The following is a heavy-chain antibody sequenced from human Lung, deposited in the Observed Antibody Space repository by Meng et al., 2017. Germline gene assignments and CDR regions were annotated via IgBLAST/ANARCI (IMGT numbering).Heavy chain of an antibody. Sequence: QVQLRESGPGLLKPSGTLSLTCAVSGGSITSSTWWSWVRQTPGKGLEWFGEIFHSGSTNYNPPLESRVTISVDKSKNQFSLKVYSVTAADTATYYCARFDISSSGRGDYWGQGILVTVSS. D-gene: IGHD1-26*01. V-gene: IGHV4-4*02. J-gene: IGHJ4*02. CDR3: ARFDISSSGRGDY. CDR1: GGSITSSTW. CDR2: IFHSGST.